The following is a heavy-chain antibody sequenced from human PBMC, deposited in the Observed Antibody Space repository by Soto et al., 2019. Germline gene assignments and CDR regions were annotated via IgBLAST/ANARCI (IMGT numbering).Heavy chain of an antibody. Sequence: GGSLRLSCSGSGFSISNYYMTWVRQAPGKGLEWLSVMYIGGTTYYADSVKDRFILSRDNSKNTLDLQMNSLRADDTAVYFCARGLSLPSWGQGPLVTVSS. CDR2: MYIGGTT. V-gene: IGHV3-66*01. J-gene: IGHJ4*02. CDR1: GFSISNYY. CDR3: ARGLSLPS.